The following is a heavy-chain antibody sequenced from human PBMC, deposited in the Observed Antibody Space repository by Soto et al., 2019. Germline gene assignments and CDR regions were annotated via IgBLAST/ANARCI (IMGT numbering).Heavy chain of an antibody. CDR1: GYSFTSYW. D-gene: IGHD3-3*01. Sequence: EVQLVQSGAEVKKPGESLKISCKGSGYSFTSYWIGWVRQMPGKGLEWMGIIYPGDSDTRYSPSFQGQVTISADKSISAAYLQWSSLKVSHPAMYYCARLGAHHDFWRGPGDLGQGTLVTVSS. J-gene: IGHJ4*02. CDR2: IYPGDSDT. V-gene: IGHV5-51*03. CDR3: ARLGAHHDFWRGPGD.